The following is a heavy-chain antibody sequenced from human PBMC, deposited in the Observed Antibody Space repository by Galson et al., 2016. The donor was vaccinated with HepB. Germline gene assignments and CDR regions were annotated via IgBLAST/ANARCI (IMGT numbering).Heavy chain of an antibody. D-gene: IGHD3-22*01. Sequence: SLRLSCAASGFTFSKYSMNWVRQAPGMRLEWVSSISLSSSYIYYADSVQGRFTISRDNAKNSLYLQMNSLRAEDTARYYCVRDKEDSSGYFGYWGQGTLVTVAS. J-gene: IGHJ4*02. CDR3: VRDKEDSSGYFGY. CDR2: ISLSSSYI. V-gene: IGHV3-21*01. CDR1: GFTFSKYS.